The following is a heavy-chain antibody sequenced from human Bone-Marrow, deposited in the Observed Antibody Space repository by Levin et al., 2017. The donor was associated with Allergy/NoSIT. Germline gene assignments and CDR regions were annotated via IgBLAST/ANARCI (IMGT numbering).Heavy chain of an antibody. V-gene: IGHV1-18*01. Sequence: ASVKVSCKASGYTFTSYGISWVRQAPGQGLEWMGWISAYNGNTNYAQKLQGRVTMTTDTSTSTAYMELRSLRSDDTAVYYCARAGGYYYDSSGYDYSPIDYWGQGTLVTVSS. J-gene: IGHJ4*02. CDR2: ISAYNGNT. CDR3: ARAGGYYYDSSGYDYSPIDY. D-gene: IGHD3-22*01. CDR1: GYTFTSYG.